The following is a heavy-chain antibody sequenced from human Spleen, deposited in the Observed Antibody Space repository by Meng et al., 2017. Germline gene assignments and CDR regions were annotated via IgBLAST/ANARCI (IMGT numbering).Heavy chain of an antibody. CDR1: GFTFSSYS. CDR3: ARRWRGD. D-gene: IGHD2-15*01. Sequence: GESLKISCAASGFTFSSYSMNWVRQAPGKGLEWVSGISWSSGSRGYADSVKGRFTISRDNAKNSLYLQMNSLRAEDTAVYYCARRWRGDWGQGTLVTVSS. V-gene: IGHV3-48*04. CDR2: ISWSSGSR. J-gene: IGHJ4*02.